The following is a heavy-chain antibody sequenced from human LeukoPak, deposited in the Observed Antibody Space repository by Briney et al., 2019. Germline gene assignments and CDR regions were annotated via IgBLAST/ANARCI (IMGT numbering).Heavy chain of an antibody. V-gene: IGHV4-59*11. CDR2: ISYGGST. CDR1: GDSISSHY. Sequence: SETLSLTGTVSGDSISSHYWSWIRQPPGKGLEWIGYISYGGSTNYNPSFKSRVTISVDTSKNQFSLKLSSVTAADTAVYYCAIRCSGGSCYGALQYWGQGTLVTVSS. CDR3: AIRCSGGSCYGALQY. J-gene: IGHJ4*02. D-gene: IGHD2-15*01.